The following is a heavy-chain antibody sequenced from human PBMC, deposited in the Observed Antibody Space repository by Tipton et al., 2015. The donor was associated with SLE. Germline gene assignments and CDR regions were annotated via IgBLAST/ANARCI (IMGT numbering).Heavy chain of an antibody. CDR3: AKGVVVVVADNWFDP. Sequence: GSLRLSCAASGFTVSSNYMSWVRQAPGKGLEWVSVIYSGGSTYYADSVKGRFTISRDNSKNTLYLQMNSLRAEDTAVYYCAKGVVVVVADNWFDPWGQGTLVTVSS. D-gene: IGHD2-15*01. V-gene: IGHV3-53*01. CDR1: GFTVSSNY. J-gene: IGHJ5*02. CDR2: IYSGGST.